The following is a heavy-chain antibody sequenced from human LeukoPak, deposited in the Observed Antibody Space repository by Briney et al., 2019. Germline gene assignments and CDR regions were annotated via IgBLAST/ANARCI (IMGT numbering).Heavy chain of an antibody. CDR2: IYSGGGT. Sequence: GGSLRLSCAASGFTVSTNYMSWVRQAPGKGLEWVSVIYSGGGTHYTDSVQGRFTISRDNSKNTVFLQMNSLRAEDTAVYYCARHSSGLDYWGQGTLVTVSS. CDR3: ARHSSGLDY. V-gene: IGHV3-66*02. J-gene: IGHJ4*02. CDR1: GFTVSTNY.